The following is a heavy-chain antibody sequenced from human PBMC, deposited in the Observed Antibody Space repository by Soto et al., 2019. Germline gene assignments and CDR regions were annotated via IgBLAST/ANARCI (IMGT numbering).Heavy chain of an antibody. Sequence: GGSLRLSCAASGFIFNNYAMSWVRQAPGKGLEWVSAISGSGGSTYYADSVKGRFTISRDNSRNTLYVQMSSLRAEDTAVYYCAKVGGSYVGGMDVWGQGTTVTVSS. D-gene: IGHD3-16*01. V-gene: IGHV3-23*01. J-gene: IGHJ6*02. CDR3: AKVGGSYVGGMDV. CDR1: GFIFNNYA. CDR2: ISGSGGST.